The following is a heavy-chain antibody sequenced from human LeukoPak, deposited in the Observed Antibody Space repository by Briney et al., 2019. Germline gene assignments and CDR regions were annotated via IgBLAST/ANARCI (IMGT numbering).Heavy chain of an antibody. D-gene: IGHD1-26*01. CDR2: IYYSGST. V-gene: IGHV4-39*07. J-gene: IGHJ3*02. CDR3: ARESILVGALRGAFDT. CDR1: GGSISSSSYY. Sequence: SETLSLTCTVSGGSISSSSYYWGWIRQPPGKGLEWIGSIYYSGSTYYNPSLKSRVTISVDTSKNQFSLKLSSVTAADTAVYYCARESILVGALRGAFDTWGQGTMVTVSS.